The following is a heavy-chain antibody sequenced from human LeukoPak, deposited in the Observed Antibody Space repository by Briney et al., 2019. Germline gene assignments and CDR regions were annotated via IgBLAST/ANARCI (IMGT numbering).Heavy chain of an antibody. D-gene: IGHD4-17*01. J-gene: IGHJ4*02. Sequence: ASVKVSCKASGGTFSSYAISRVRQAPGQGLEWMGRIIPILGIANYAQKFQGRVTITADKSTSTAYMELSSLRSEDTAVYYCARDHDYGDYVFDYWGQGTLVTVSS. V-gene: IGHV1-69*04. CDR2: IIPILGIA. CDR1: GGTFSSYA. CDR3: ARDHDYGDYVFDY.